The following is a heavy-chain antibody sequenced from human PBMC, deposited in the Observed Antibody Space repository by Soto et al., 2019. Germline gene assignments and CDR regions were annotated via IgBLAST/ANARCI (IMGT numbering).Heavy chain of an antibody. D-gene: IGHD3-22*01. CDR2: IYPGDSDI. CDR3: ARRDYYDSSAYAY. CDR1: VYTFTSYW. J-gene: IGHJ4*02. V-gene: IGHV5-51*01. Sequence: GESLKISCKGSVYTFTSYWIGWVRQMPGKGLEWMGIIYPGDSDIRYSPSFQGQVTISADKSISTAYLHWSSLKASDTAMYYCARRDYYDSSAYAYWGQGTMVTVSS.